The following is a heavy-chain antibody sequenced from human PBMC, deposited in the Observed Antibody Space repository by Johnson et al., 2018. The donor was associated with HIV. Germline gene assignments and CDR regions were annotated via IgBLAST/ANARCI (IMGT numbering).Heavy chain of an antibody. CDR1: GFTFHDSY. CDR2: ISGSGGTM. J-gene: IGHJ3*02. Sequence: QVQLVESGGGLVKPGGSLRLSCAASGFTFHDSYMSWIRQAPGKGLEWISSISGSGGTMYSADSVKGRFTISRNNANNALHLQMNNLRAEDTAVYFCATVWRNEGLHSCDTWGQGTVVTVSS. CDR3: ATVWRNEGLHSCDT. D-gene: IGHD1-1*01. V-gene: IGHV3-11*04.